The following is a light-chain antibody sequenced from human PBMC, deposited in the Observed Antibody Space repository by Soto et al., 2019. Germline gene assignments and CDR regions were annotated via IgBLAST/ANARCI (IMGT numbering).Light chain of an antibody. J-gene: IGKJ4*01. CDR2: AAS. CDR3: LQLASYPAT. V-gene: IGKV1-9*01. CDR1: QGTNTF. Sequence: IQLTQSPSSLPASVGDRVTITCRASQGTNTFLAWYQQKQGKAPKLLIYAASTLQSGVPSRFSVSGSGTDFTLTISSLQTEDFGTYYCLQLASYPATFGGGTKVDIK.